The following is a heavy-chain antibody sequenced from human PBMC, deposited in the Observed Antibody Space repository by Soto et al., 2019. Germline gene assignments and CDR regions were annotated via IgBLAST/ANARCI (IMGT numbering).Heavy chain of an antibody. V-gene: IGHV1-18*01. CDR3: ARAHNYDFWSGYEYWFDP. J-gene: IGHJ5*02. CDR1: GYTFTSYG. D-gene: IGHD3-3*01. CDR2: ISAYNGNT. Sequence: ASVKVSCKASGYTFTSYGISWVRQAPGQGLEWMGWISAYNGNTNYAQKLQGRVTMTTDTSTSTAYMELRSLRSDDTAVYYCARAHNYDFWSGYEYWFDPWGQGTLVTVSS.